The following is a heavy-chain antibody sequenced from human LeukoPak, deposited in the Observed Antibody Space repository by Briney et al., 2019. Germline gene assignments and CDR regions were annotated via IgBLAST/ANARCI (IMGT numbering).Heavy chain of an antibody. Sequence: GGSLRLSCAASGFTFSSYGMSWVRQAPGKGLEWVSAISGSGGSTYYADSVKGRFTISRDNSKNTLYLQMNSLRAEDTAVYYCAKTVWFGELLFLGRSYYFDYWGQGTLVTVSS. CDR1: GFTFSSYG. CDR2: ISGSGGST. V-gene: IGHV3-23*01. D-gene: IGHD3-10*01. J-gene: IGHJ4*02. CDR3: AKTVWFGELLFLGRSYYFDY.